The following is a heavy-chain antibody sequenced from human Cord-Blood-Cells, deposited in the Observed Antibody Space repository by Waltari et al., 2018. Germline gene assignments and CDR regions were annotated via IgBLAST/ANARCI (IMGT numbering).Heavy chain of an antibody. Sequence: EVQLVESGGGLVQPGGSLRLSSAASGFTFSSYEMNWVRQAPGKGLEWVSYISSSGSTIYYADSVKGRFTISRDNAKNSLYLQMNSLRAEDTAVYYCASSVGGYFDLWGRGTLVTVSS. CDR1: GFTFSSYE. D-gene: IGHD1-26*01. V-gene: IGHV3-48*03. CDR3: ASSVGGYFDL. J-gene: IGHJ2*01. CDR2: ISSSGSTI.